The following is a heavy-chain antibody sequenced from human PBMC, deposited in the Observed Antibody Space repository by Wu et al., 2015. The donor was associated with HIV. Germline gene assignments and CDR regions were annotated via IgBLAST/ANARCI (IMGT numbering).Heavy chain of an antibody. V-gene: IGHV1-69*05. D-gene: IGHD2-21*02. J-gene: IGHJ4*02. CDR1: GGTFSSFT. CDR3: ARGPATNCGGGCYAFFDY. Sequence: QVQLVQSGAEVKKPGSSAKVSCAASGGTFSSFTFTWVRQAPGQGLEWMGGIIPIFGTTNYAQKFQGRVTITTDESTSTAYMELNSLRSEDTAVYYCARGPATNCGGGCYAFFDYWGLGNAGHRLL. CDR2: IIPIFGTT.